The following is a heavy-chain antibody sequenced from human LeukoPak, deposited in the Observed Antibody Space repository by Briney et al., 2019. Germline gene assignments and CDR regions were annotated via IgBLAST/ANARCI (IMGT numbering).Heavy chain of an antibody. V-gene: IGHV3-11*04. Sequence: PGGSLRLSCAASGFTFSNAWMSWVRQAPGKGLEWVSYISSSGGTISHADSVKGRFTISRDNAKNSLYLQMNSLRAEDTAVYYCARYTYELNAFDIWGQGTMVTVSS. J-gene: IGHJ3*02. CDR3: ARYTYELNAFDI. CDR1: GFTFSNAW. D-gene: IGHD5-18*01. CDR2: ISSSGGTI.